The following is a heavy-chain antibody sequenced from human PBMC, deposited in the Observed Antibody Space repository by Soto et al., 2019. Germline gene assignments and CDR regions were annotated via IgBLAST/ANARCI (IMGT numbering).Heavy chain of an antibody. CDR1: GFTFRNYW. CDR3: VCEERFVYNFDL. J-gene: IGHJ4*02. V-gene: IGHV3-74*01. CDR2: INSDTSDT. D-gene: IGHD3-10*01. Sequence: EVQLAESGGSLVQPGESLGLSCAASGFTFRNYWMHWVRQAPGKGLEWVSRINSDTSDTSYADSVKGRFTVSRDNAKNTLYLQMNSLGVEDTAVYYCVCEERFVYNFDLWGQGTLVIVSS.